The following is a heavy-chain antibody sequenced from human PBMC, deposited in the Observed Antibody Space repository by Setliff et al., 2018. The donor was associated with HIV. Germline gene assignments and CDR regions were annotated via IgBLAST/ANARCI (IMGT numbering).Heavy chain of an antibody. D-gene: IGHD2-21*01. J-gene: IGHJ4*02. CDR1: GFMFGVDW. V-gene: IGHV3-7*01. CDR3: VRDLARVIAH. Sequence: GESLKISCAASGFMFGVDWMSWVRQTPGKGLEWVASVTPDGGDKYYANSMRGRFTISRDNGKNAVYLQMNSLTAEDTALYYCVRDLARVIAHWGQGTLVTVSS. CDR2: VTPDGGDK.